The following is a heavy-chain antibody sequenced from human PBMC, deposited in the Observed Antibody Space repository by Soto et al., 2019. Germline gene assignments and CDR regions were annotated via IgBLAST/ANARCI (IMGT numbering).Heavy chain of an antibody. CDR2: IFGSGET. D-gene: IGHD3-22*01. CDR1: GASMRNYY. V-gene: IGHV4-4*07. Sequence: SEALSLTCTVCGASMRNYYWSWIRQPAGKGLEWIGRIFGSGETYYNPSLKSRVFLSIDLSRSQFSLELTSVTAADTAVYFCVREGDYSDNNGYPLFDYWGQGTLVTVSS. CDR3: VREGDYSDNNGYPLFDY. J-gene: IGHJ4*02.